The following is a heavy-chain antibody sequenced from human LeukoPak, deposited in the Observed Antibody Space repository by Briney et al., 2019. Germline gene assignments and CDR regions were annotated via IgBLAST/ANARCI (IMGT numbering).Heavy chain of an antibody. Sequence: GASVKVSCKASGYTFTNYGISWVRQAPGQGLEWMGWISAYNGNTDYAQNLQGRVTMTTDTLTSTAYMELRSLRSDDTAVYYCARGYPLSTTAAGTYFQHWGQGTLVTVSS. V-gene: IGHV1-18*01. J-gene: IGHJ1*01. CDR1: GYTFTNYG. CDR3: ARGYPLSTTAAGTYFQH. CDR2: ISAYNGNT. D-gene: IGHD6-13*01.